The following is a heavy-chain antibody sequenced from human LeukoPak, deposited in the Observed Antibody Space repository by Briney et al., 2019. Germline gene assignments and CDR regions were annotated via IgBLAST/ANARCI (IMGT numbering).Heavy chain of an antibody. V-gene: IGHV3-30*03. D-gene: IGHD1-1*01. CDR2: ISYDGSNK. J-gene: IGHJ4*02. Sequence: PGRSLRLSCAASRFTFSSYGMHWVRQAPGKGLEWVAVISYDGSNKYYADSVKGRFTISRDNSKNTLYLQMNSLRPEDTAVYYCAPDNLDHWGQGTLVTVSS. CDR3: APDNLDH. CDR1: RFTFSSYG.